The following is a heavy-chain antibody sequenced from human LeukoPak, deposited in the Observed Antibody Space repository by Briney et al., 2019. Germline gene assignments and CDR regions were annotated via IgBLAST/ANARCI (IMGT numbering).Heavy chain of an antibody. CDR2: ISAYNGNT. J-gene: IGHJ6*02. V-gene: IGHV1-18*01. CDR3: ARDNRITMVRGATYYGMDV. Sequence: HGASVKVACKAYGYTFTSYGISWVRQAPGQGLEWMGWISAYNGNTNYAQKLQGRVTMTTNTSTSTAYMELRSLRSDDTAVYYCARDNRITMVRGATYYGMDVWGQGTTVTVSS. D-gene: IGHD3-10*01. CDR1: GYTFTSYG.